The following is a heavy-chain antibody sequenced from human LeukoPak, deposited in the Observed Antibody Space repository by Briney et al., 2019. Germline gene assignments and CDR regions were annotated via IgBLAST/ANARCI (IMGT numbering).Heavy chain of an antibody. D-gene: IGHD3-22*01. J-gene: IGHJ4*02. CDR3: ARGPHERSGYPDD. CDR2: ISPYNGNT. CDR1: GYTFNTYG. Sequence: GASVKVSCKPYGYTFNTYGITWVRQAPGQGLEWMGWISPYNGNTNYAQKFQGRVTMTTDTSTSTAYMELRSLRSDDTAVCYCARGPHERSGYPDDWGQGTLVTVSS. V-gene: IGHV1-18*01.